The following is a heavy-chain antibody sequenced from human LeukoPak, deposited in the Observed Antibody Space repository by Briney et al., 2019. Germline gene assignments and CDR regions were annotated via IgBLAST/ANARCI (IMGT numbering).Heavy chain of an antibody. Sequence: ASVKVSCKASGYTFTSYGINWVRQAPGQGLEWMGWISVHNGNTNYAKKFQDRVTMTTDTSTSTAYMELRNLRSDDTAVYYCAAWDYYGSGSFSLFDYWGQGTLVTVSS. J-gene: IGHJ4*02. D-gene: IGHD3-10*01. CDR1: GYTFTSYG. CDR2: ISVHNGNT. CDR3: AAWDYYGSGSFSLFDY. V-gene: IGHV1-18*01.